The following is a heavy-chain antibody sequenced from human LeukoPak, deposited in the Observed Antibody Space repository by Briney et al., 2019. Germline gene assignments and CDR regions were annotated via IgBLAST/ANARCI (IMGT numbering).Heavy chain of an antibody. V-gene: IGHV4-39*07. CDR1: NASIISSSYY. CDR2: INHSGST. Sequence: SETLSLTCSVSNASIISSSYYWGWIRQPPGKGLEWIGEINHSGSTNYNPSLKSRVTISVDTSKNQFSLKLSSVTAADTAVYYCARVVTGLDYWGQGTLVTVSS. D-gene: IGHD2-8*02. CDR3: ARVVTGLDY. J-gene: IGHJ4*02.